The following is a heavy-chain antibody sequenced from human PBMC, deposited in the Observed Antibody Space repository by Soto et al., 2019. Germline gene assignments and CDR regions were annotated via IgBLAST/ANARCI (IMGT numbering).Heavy chain of an antibody. CDR2: IYSGGST. D-gene: IGHD1-26*01. Sequence: PGGSLRLSCAASGFIVSSNYMTWVRQAPGKGLEWVSGIYSGGSTYYADSVRGRFTISRDNSKNTLYLQMNSLRAEDTAVYYCAKAYSDSWPNNWFDPWGQGTLVTVSS. CDR3: AKAYSDSWPNNWFDP. CDR1: GFIVSSNY. V-gene: IGHV3-53*01. J-gene: IGHJ5*02.